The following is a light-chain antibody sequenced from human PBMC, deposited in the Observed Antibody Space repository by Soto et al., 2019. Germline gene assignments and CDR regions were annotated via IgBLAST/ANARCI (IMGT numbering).Light chain of an antibody. J-gene: IGKJ1*01. CDR1: QSISSS. CDR3: QQRSNWPEWT. V-gene: IGKV3-11*01. CDR2: DAS. Sequence: EILLTKSPATLSVSPGETATLSCRASQSISSSLAWYQQKPGQAPRLLIYDASNRATGIPARFSGSGSGTDFTLTISSLEPEDFAVYYCQQRSNWPEWTFGQGTKVDIK.